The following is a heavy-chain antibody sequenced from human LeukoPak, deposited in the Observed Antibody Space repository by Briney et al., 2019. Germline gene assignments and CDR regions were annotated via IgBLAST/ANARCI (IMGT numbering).Heavy chain of an antibody. CDR2: ISWDGGST. V-gene: IGHV3-43D*03. CDR3: AKEIWPTVTTPGWTYFDY. D-gene: IGHD4-17*01. Sequence: GGSLRLSCAASGFTFDDYAMHWVRQAPGKGLEWVSLISWDGGSTYYADSVKGRFTISRDNSKNTLYVQMNSLRAEDTAVYYCAKEIWPTVTTPGWTYFDYWGQGTLVTVSS. J-gene: IGHJ4*02. CDR1: GFTFDDYA.